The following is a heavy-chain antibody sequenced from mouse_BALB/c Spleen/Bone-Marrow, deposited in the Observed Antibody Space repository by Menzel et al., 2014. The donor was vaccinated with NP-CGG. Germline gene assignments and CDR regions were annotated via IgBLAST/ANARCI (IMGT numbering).Heavy chain of an antibody. D-gene: IGHD2-10*02. V-gene: IGHV3-6*02. J-gene: IGHJ2*01. CDR2: ISYDGNN. Sequence: EVKLQESGPGLVKPSQSLSLTCSVTGYSITSGYYWNWIRQFPGIKLEWMGYISYDGNNNYNPSLKNRISITRDTSKNQFFLKLNSVTTEDTATYYCARRGYGNLDYWGQGTTLTVSS. CDR3: ARRGYGNLDY. CDR1: GYSITSGYY.